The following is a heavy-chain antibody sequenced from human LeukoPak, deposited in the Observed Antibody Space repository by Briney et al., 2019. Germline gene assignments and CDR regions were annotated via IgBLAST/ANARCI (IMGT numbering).Heavy chain of an antibody. CDR3: ARVKRLAAAGKGWFDP. CDR2: MNPNSGNT. D-gene: IGHD6-13*01. V-gene: IGHV1-8*01. CDR1: GYTFTSYD. J-gene: IGHJ5*02. Sequence: ASMKVSCKASGYTFTSYDINWVRQATGQGLEWAGWMNPNSGNTGYAQKFQGRVTMTRNTSISTAYMELSSLRSEDTAVYYCARVKRLAAAGKGWFDPWGQGTLVTVSS.